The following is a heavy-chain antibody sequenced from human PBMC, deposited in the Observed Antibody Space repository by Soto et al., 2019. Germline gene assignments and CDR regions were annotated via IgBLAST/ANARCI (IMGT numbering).Heavy chain of an antibody. CDR3: ARDFQAYYCYCYMDV. CDR2: INSDGTST. J-gene: IGHJ6*03. Sequence: EVQLVESGGGLVQPGGSLRLSCAASGFTFSSYWMHWVRQAPGKGLVWVSRINSDGTSTSYADSVKGRFTISRDNAKNTLYLQMNSLRAEDTAVYYCARDFQAYYCYCYMDVWGKGTTVTVSS. V-gene: IGHV3-74*01. CDR1: GFTFSSYW.